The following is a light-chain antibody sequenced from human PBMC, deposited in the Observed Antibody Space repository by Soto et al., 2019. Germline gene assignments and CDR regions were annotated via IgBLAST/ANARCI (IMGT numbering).Light chain of an antibody. J-gene: IGLJ2*01. CDR2: RNH. CDR3: QSYDSSLSGLV. V-gene: IGLV1-40*01. CDR1: RSNIGAGYD. Sequence: QSVLTQPPSVSGAPGQRVTISCTGTRSNIGAGYDVHWYQQIPGTAPKLLIYRNHDRPSGVPDRFSGSKSGTSASLTITGLQAEDEADYYCQSYDSSLSGLVFGGGTKLTVL.